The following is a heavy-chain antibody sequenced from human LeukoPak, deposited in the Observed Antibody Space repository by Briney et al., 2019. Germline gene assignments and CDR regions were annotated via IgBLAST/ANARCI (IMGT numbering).Heavy chain of an antibody. J-gene: IGHJ3*02. D-gene: IGHD3-22*01. CDR2: IVVGSGNT. CDR1: GFTFTSSA. V-gene: IGHV1-58*01. CDR3: AAASAYYDSGGFITGAFDI. Sequence: GASVKVSCKASGFTFTSSAVQWVRQARGQRLEWIGWIVVGSGNTNYAQKFQERVTITRDMSTSTAYMELSSLRSEDTAVYYCAAASAYYDSGGFITGAFDIWGQGTMVTVSS.